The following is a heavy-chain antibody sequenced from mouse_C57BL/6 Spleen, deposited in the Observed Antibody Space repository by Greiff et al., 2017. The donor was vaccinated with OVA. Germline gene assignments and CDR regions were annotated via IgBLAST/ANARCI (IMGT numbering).Heavy chain of an antibody. J-gene: IGHJ1*03. D-gene: IGHD1-1*01. CDR3: ARSHYYGSSYWYFDV. CDR2: IHPNSGST. CDR1: GYTFTSYW. V-gene: IGHV1-64*01. Sequence: QVQLKQPGAELVKPGASVKLSCKASGYTFTSYWMHWVKQRPGQGLEWIGMIHPNSGSTNYNEKFKSKATLTVDKSSSTAYMQLSSLTSEDSAVYYCARSHYYGSSYWYFDVWGTGTTVTVSS.